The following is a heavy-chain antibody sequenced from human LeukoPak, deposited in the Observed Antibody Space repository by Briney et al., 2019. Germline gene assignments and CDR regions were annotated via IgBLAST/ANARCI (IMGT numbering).Heavy chain of an antibody. J-gene: IGHJ3*02. CDR1: GYTFTSYG. CDR2: ISAYNGNT. Sequence: GASVKVSCKASGYTFTSYGISWVRQAPGQGLEGMGWISAYNGNTNYAQKLQGRVTMTTDTSTSTAYMELRSLRSDDTAVYYCAMGDIVLMVYARGRPSSLLDIWGQGTMVTVSS. V-gene: IGHV1-18*01. D-gene: IGHD2-8*01. CDR3: AMGDIVLMVYARGRPSSLLDI.